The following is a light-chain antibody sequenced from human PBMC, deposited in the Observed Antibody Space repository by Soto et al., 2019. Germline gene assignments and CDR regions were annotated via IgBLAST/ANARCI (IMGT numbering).Light chain of an antibody. V-gene: IGKV3-20*01. Sequence: ESVLTQSPGTLSLSPGERATLSCRASQSVSNNYLAWYQQKPGQAPRLLIYGASSAAIGTPDRFSGSGSGTDFTLTISRLEPEDFAVYYCQQYGDSPWTFGQGTKVEIK. CDR1: QSVSNNY. CDR3: QQYGDSPWT. J-gene: IGKJ1*01. CDR2: GAS.